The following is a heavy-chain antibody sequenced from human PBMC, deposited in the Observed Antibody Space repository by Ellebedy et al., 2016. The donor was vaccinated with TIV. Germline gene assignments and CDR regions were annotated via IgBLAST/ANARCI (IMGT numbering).Heavy chain of an antibody. V-gene: IGHV3-23*01. Sequence: GESLKISCATSGFPFDNFAMRWFRQAPGKGLEWVSAITGSGDRTFYADSVKGRFTVSRDTSKNTLYLQMNSLRAEDTAIYYCARLGERLYYDILAGRPAGGDAFDIWGQGTMVTVSS. CDR1: GFPFDNFA. CDR2: ITGSGDRT. D-gene: IGHD3-9*01. J-gene: IGHJ3*02. CDR3: ARLGERLYYDILAGRPAGGDAFDI.